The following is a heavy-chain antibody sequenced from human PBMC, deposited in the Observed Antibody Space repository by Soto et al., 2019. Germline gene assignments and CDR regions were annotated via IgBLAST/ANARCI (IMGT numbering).Heavy chain of an antibody. CDR1: GSTFTSYG. V-gene: IGHV1-18*01. D-gene: IGHD3-10*01. J-gene: IGHJ5*02. CDR3: ARICLLWCGESETPNWLDL. CDR2: ISAYNGNT. Sequence: ASVKVSCKASGSTFTSYGISWVLQAPEQGLEWMGWISAYNGNTNYAQKLQVRVTMTTDTSTSWEYMELRSLKSDDKVVYYCARICLLWCGESETPNWLDLWGQGTLVIVSA.